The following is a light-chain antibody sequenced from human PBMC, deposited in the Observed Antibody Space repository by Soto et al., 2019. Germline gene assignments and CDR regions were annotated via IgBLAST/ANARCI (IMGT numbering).Light chain of an antibody. CDR1: SSDVGLYNY. V-gene: IGLV2-14*01. Sequence: QSLLTQPASLSGSPGQSITISCTGTSSDVGLYNYVSWYQQHPGKAPKLIIYEGSKRPSGVSNRFSGSKSGNTASLSVSGLQAEDEADYYCGSYTSGSSYVFGTGTKVTVL. CDR2: EGS. CDR3: GSYTSGSSYV. J-gene: IGLJ1*01.